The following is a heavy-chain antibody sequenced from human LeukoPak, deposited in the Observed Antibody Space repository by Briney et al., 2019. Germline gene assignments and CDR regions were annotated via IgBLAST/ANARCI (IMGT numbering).Heavy chain of an antibody. CDR3: ARDGSGYSSSWYFDY. V-gene: IGHV4-4*07. Sequence: PSETLSLTCTVSGGSISSYYWSWIRQPAGKGLEWIGRIYTSGCTNYNPSLRSRVTMSVDTSKNQFSLKLSSVTAADTAVYYCARDGSGYSSSWYFDYWGQGTLVTVSS. D-gene: IGHD6-13*01. J-gene: IGHJ4*02. CDR1: GGSISSYY. CDR2: IYTSGCT.